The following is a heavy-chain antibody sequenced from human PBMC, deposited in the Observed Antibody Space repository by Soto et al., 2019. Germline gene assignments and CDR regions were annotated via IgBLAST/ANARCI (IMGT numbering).Heavy chain of an antibody. CDR2: ISGSGGST. CDR3: AKDRSTTEAFDI. D-gene: IGHD4-17*01. Sequence: EVQLLESGGGLVQPGGSLRLSCAASGFTFSSYAMSWVRQAPGKGLEWVSAISGSGGSTYYADSVKGRFTIYRDNSKNTLYLQMNSLRAEDTSVYYCAKDRSTTEAFDIWGQGTMVTVSS. V-gene: IGHV3-23*01. CDR1: GFTFSSYA. J-gene: IGHJ3*02.